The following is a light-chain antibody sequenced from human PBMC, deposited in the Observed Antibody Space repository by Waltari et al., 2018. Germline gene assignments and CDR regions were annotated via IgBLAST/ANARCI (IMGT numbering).Light chain of an antibody. CDR2: DVS. CDR3: SSYTNRNTLI. J-gene: IGLJ2*01. V-gene: IGLV2-14*01. Sequence: QSALTQPASVSGSPGQSITISCTGTSSDVGGYNPVSWYQQDPGKVPNLIIYDVSERPSGVSDRFSGSKSGNTASLTISGVQAEDETDYYCSSYTNRNTLIFGGGTKLTVL. CDR1: SSDVGGYNP.